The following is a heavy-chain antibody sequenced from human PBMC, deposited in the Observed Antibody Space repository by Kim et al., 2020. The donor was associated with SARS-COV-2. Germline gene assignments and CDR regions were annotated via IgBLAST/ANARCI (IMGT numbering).Heavy chain of an antibody. J-gene: IGHJ4*01. D-gene: IGHD2-21*02. CDR2: ISYDGSNK. V-gene: IGHV3-30*18. Sequence: GGSLRLSCAASGFTFSSYGMHWVRQAPGKGLEWVAVISYDGSNKYYADSVKGRFTISRDNSKNTLYLQMNSLRAEDTAVYYCAKVKGAAYCGGDCYSDY. CDR3: AKVKGAAYCGGDCYSDY. CDR1: GFTFSSYG.